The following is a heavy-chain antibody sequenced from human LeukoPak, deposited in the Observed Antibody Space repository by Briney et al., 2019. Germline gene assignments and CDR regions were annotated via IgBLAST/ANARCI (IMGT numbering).Heavy chain of an antibody. CDR2: INDDGSAT. D-gene: IGHD4-17*01. CDR3: AKESTVTPGNVHWCDP. Sequence: PGGSLRLSCAASGFTFSNYWMHWVRQVPGKGPVWVSRINDDGSATFYADSVKGRFTISRDNSKNRLYLHMNSLRAEDTAVYYCAKESTVTPGNVHWCDPWGQRTLVTLPS. V-gene: IGHV3-74*01. CDR1: GFTFSNYW. J-gene: IGHJ5*02.